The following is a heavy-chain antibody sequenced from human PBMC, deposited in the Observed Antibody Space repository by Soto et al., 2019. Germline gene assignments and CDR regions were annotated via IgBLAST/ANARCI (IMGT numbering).Heavy chain of an antibody. J-gene: IGHJ6*02. Sequence: QVQLVESGGGVVQPGRSLRLSCAASGFTFSSYAMHWVRQAPGKGLEWVAVISYDGSNKYYAYSAKGRFTISRDNSKNTLYLQVNSLRAEDTAVYYCARGGWGLRSAQGSYGMDVWGQGTTVTVSS. CDR2: ISYDGSNK. CDR1: GFTFSSYA. V-gene: IGHV3-30-3*01. D-gene: IGHD1-26*01. CDR3: ARGGWGLRSAQGSYGMDV.